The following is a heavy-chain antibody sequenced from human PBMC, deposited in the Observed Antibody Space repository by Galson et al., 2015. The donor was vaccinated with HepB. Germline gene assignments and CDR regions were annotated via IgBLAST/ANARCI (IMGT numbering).Heavy chain of an antibody. D-gene: IGHD3-10*01. V-gene: IGHV4-34*01. J-gene: IGHJ4*02. CDR3: ARRVRFRGYFDY. CDR1: GGSFSGYY. CDR2: INHSGST. Sequence: SETLSLTCAVYGGSFSGYYWSWIRQPPGKGLEWIGEINHSGSTNYNPSLKSRVTISVDTSKNQLSLKLSPVTAADTAVYYRARRVRFRGYFDYWGQGTLVTVSS.